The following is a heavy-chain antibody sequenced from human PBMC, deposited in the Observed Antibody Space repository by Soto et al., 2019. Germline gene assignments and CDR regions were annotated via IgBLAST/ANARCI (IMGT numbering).Heavy chain of an antibody. J-gene: IGHJ4*02. CDR2: ISSSSSYI. V-gene: IGHV3-21*01. CDR3: ARDKVGRYGEYDDY. Sequence: GGSLRLSCAASGFTFSSYSMNWVRQAPGKGLEWVSSISSSSSYIYYADSVKGRFTISRDNAKNSLYLQMNSLRAEDTAVYYCARDKVGRYGEYDDYWGQGTLVTVSS. CDR1: GFTFSSYS. D-gene: IGHD4-17*01.